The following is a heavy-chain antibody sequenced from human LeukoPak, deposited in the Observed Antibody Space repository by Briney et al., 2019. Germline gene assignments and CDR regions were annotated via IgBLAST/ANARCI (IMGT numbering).Heavy chain of an antibody. CDR2: INTNTGNP. Sequence: ATVKVSCKASGYTFTSYAMNWVRQAPGQGLEWMGWINTNTGNPTYAQGFTGRFVFSLDTSVSTAYLQISSLKAEGTAVYYCAREVDYGDYSYYYYGMDVWGQGTTVTVSS. CDR3: AREVDYGDYSYYYYGMDV. CDR1: GYTFTSYA. J-gene: IGHJ6*02. V-gene: IGHV7-4-1*02. D-gene: IGHD4-17*01.